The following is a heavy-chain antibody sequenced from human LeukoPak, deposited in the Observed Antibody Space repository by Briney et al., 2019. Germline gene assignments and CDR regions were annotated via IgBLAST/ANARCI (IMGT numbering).Heavy chain of an antibody. CDR1: GFTFNSYA. D-gene: IGHD5-18*01. V-gene: IGHV3-23*01. CDR2: ISGSGGNT. J-gene: IGHJ5*02. Sequence: PGGSLRLSYAASGFTFNSYAMSWVRQAPGKGLEWVSAISGSGGNTQYADSVKGRFTISRDNSKNTLYLQMNSLRAEDTAVYYCAKDKYSPNINNWFDPWGQGTLVTVSS. CDR3: AKDKYSPNINNWFDP.